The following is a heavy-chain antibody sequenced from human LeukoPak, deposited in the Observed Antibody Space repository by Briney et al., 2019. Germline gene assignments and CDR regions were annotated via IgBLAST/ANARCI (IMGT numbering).Heavy chain of an antibody. CDR3: ARAPATYYYDSSGYLD. V-gene: IGHV4-30-4*08. CDR2: IYYSGST. CDR1: GGSISSGGYY. D-gene: IGHD3-22*01. Sequence: KPSETLSLTCTVSGGSISSGGYYWSWIRQPPGKGLEWIGYIYYSGSTYYNPSLKSRITIAIDTSKNQFSLKLSSVTAADTAVYYCARAPATYYYDSSGYLDWGQGTLVTVSS. J-gene: IGHJ4*02.